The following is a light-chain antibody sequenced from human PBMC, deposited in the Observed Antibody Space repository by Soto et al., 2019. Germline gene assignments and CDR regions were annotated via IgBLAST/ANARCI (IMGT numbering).Light chain of an antibody. J-gene: IGKJ4*01. CDR1: QSVGTY. CDR2: DVS. V-gene: IGKV3-11*01. Sequence: EIVLTQSPATLSLSPGERAPLFCRASQSVGTYLAWYQQRSGQAPRLLIYDVSHRATGIPARFSGSGSGTDFTLTISRLEPEDFAIYYCQQRSNWPLTFGGGTKVEI. CDR3: QQRSNWPLT.